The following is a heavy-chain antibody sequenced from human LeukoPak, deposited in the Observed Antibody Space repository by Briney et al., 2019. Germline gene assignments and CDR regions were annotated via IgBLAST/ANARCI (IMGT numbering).Heavy chain of an antibody. CDR1: GYTFTNYG. J-gene: IGHJ3*02. Sequence: ASVKVSCKASGYTFTNYGFSWARQAPGQGLEWMGWISAYNGNTNYAQKLQGRVTMTTDTSTSTAYMELRSLRSDDTAVYYCARSYYDSSGYYSDAFDIWGQGTMVTVSS. CDR3: ARSYYDSSGYYSDAFDI. D-gene: IGHD3-22*01. V-gene: IGHV1-18*04. CDR2: ISAYNGNT.